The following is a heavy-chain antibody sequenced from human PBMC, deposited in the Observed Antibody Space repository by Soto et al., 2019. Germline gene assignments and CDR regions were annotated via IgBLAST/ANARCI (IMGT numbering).Heavy chain of an antibody. CDR2: IYHSGST. CDR1: GYSISSGYY. CDR3: ARPGIDSSGWSDYYGMDV. Sequence: SQTLSLTCTVSGYSISSGYYWGWIRQPPGKGLEWIGSIYHSGSTYYNPSLKSRVTISVDTSKNQFSLKLSSVTAADTAVYYCARPGIDSSGWSDYYGMDVWGQGTTVTVSS. V-gene: IGHV4-38-2*02. J-gene: IGHJ6*02. D-gene: IGHD6-19*01.